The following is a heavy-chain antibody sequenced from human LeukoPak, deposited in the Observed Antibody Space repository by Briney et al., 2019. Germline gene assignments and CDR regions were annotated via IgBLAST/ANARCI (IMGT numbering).Heavy chain of an antibody. J-gene: IGHJ4*02. CDR3: AKYISDSGAYSAFDS. CDR2: ITASATIT. V-gene: IGHV3-23*01. Sequence: PGGSLRLSCAASGFTFRNYAMTWVRQAPGKGLGWVSSITASATITYYAASVKGRFTISRDDSKNTVSLQMDSLSAEDTALYYCAKYISDSGAYSAFDSWGQGTLVTVSS. CDR1: GFTFRNYA. D-gene: IGHD3-10*01.